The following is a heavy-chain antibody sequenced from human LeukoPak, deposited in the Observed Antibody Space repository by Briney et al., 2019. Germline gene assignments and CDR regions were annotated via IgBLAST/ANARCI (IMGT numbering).Heavy chain of an antibody. CDR1: GFTFSSYA. J-gene: IGHJ4*02. CDR2: ISSDGSNK. Sequence: GGSLRLSCAASGFTFSSYAMHWVRQAPGKGLEWVALISSDGSNKYYADSVKGRFTISRDNSKNTLYMQMNSLRAEDTAMYYCARGPPMYYYGSSGYHYDYFEYWGQGTLVTVSS. V-gene: IGHV3-30*04. CDR3: ARGPPMYYYGSSGYHYDYFEY. D-gene: IGHD3-22*01.